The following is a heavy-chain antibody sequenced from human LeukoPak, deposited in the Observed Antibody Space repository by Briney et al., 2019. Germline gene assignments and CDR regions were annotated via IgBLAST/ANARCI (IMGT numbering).Heavy chain of an antibody. D-gene: IGHD1-1*01. CDR3: ARDATRNNFDP. Sequence: ASVKVSCKASGGTFSSYAISWVRQAPGQGLEWVGWIYPKNGGTYYAQRFQGRVTMTSDTSITTAFLELSSLTSDDTAVYSCARDATRNNFDPWGQGTLVTVSS. CDR2: IYPKNGGT. J-gene: IGHJ5*02. V-gene: IGHV1-2*02. CDR1: GGTFSSYA.